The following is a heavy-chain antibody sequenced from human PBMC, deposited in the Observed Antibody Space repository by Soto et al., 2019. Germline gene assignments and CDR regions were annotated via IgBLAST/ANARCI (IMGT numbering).Heavy chain of an antibody. CDR1: GLTVSSYT. V-gene: IGHV3-48*02. CDR3: VRDWSYAFDC. J-gene: IGHJ4*02. CDR2: INTKSRVI. D-gene: IGHD2-8*01. Sequence: GCVRLSCVASGLTVSSYTMNWVRQAPGKGLEWVSFINTKSRVIYYADSVKGRSTMSRDNARNSLSLQMNNLRDEDTAVYYCVRDWSYAFDCWGQGTLVTVSS.